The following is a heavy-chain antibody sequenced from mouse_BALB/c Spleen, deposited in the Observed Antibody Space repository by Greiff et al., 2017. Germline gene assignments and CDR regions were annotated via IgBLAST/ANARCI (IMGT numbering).Heavy chain of an antibody. CDR1: GFNIKDTY. J-gene: IGHJ4*01. CDR2: IDPANGNT. Sequence: EVQLQESGAELVKPGASVKLSCTASGFNIKDTYMHWVKQRPEQGLEWIGRIDPANGNTKYDPKFQGKATITADTSSNTAYLQLSSLTSEDTAVYYCARGYYGFYYAMDYWGQGTSVTVSS. CDR3: ARGYYGFYYAMDY. D-gene: IGHD1-1*01. V-gene: IGHV14-3*02.